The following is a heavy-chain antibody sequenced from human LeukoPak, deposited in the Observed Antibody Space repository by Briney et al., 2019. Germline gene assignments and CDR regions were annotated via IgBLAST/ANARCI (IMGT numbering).Heavy chain of an antibody. J-gene: IGHJ4*02. CDR3: ARDSSGYYYGWYHY. D-gene: IGHD3-22*01. CDR1: GGSISSSSYY. Sequence: PSETLSLTCTVSGGSISSSSYYWGWIRQPPGKGLEWIGSIYYSGSTYYNPSLKSRVTISVDMSKNQFSLKLSSVTAADTAVYYCARDSSGYYYGWYHYWGQGTLVTVSS. V-gene: IGHV4-39*07. CDR2: IYYSGST.